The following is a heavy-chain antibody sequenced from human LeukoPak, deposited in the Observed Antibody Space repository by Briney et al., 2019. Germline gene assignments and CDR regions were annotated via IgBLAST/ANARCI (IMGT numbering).Heavy chain of an antibody. D-gene: IGHD2-15*01. CDR1: GYIFNTYW. CDR2: IYPGDSDT. J-gene: IGHJ3*02. Sequence: GESLKISCKGSGYIFNTYWIGWVRQMPGKGLEYMGIIYPGDSDTKYSPSFQGRVTISVDKSINTAYLQWSSLKASDTAMYYCARLGVVGDYAFDIWGQGTMVTVSS. CDR3: ARLGVVGDYAFDI. V-gene: IGHV5-51*01.